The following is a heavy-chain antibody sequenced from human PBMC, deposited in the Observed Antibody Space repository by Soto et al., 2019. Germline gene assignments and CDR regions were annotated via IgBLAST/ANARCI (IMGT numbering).Heavy chain of an antibody. Sequence: PSETLSLTCAASGGSISSGGYSWSWVRQPPGKGLEWIGYIYHSGSTYYNPSLKSRVTISVDRSKNQFSLKLSSVTAADTAVYYCAGGPGVARNHWGQGTQVTVSS. CDR3: AGGPGVARNH. D-gene: IGHD5-12*01. CDR1: GGSISSGGYS. CDR2: IYHSGST. J-gene: IGHJ5*02. V-gene: IGHV4-30-2*01.